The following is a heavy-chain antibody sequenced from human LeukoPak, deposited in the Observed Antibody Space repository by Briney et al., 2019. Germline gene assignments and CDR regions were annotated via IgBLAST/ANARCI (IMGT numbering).Heavy chain of an antibody. Sequence: PGGSLRLSCAASRFTSSRYWMSWVRQAPGRGLEWVANIKQDGSEKYYVDSVKGRFTISRDNAKNSLFLHMNSLRVEDTAVYYCARDPEGDYYDMDVWGQGTTVTVSS. V-gene: IGHV3-7*01. J-gene: IGHJ6*02. D-gene: IGHD5-12*01. CDR1: RFTSSRYW. CDR3: ARDPEGDYYDMDV. CDR2: IKQDGSEK.